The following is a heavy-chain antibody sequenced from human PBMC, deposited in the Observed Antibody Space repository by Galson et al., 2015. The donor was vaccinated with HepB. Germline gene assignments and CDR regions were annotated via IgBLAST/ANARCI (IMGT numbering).Heavy chain of an antibody. CDR1: GVTFNRFA. J-gene: IGHJ6*03. Sequence: SLRLSCAAAGVTFNRFAMTWVRQTPGKGLEWVSSISGNGGSTHYADSVKGRFTISRDNSQNTLYLQMSSLRAEDTAIYYCARQRSCVSRSCWGPYQSYLDVWGKGTPVTVSS. D-gene: IGHD6-19*01. CDR2: ISGNGGST. CDR3: ARQRSCVSRSCWGPYQSYLDV. V-gene: IGHV3-23*01.